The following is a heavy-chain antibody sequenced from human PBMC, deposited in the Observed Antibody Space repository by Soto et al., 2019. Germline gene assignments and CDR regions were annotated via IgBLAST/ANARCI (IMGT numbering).Heavy chain of an antibody. CDR3: AKGLQWLVRTFAY. V-gene: IGHV3-23*04. Sequence: EVQLVESGGGLVQPEGSLRLSCAGSGFTFGIFSMSWVRQAPGKGLEWVAAISGSGDTTHYADSVKGRFTISRDNSKNTLYLQTNSLRAEDTAVYYCAKGLQWLVRTFAYWGQGTLVTVSS. D-gene: IGHD6-19*01. J-gene: IGHJ4*02. CDR1: GFTFGIFS. CDR2: ISGSGDTT.